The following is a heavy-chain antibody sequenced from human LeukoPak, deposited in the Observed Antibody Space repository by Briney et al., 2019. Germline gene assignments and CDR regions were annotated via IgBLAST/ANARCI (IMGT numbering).Heavy chain of an antibody. CDR1: GFTFNKFA. Sequence: GGSLRLSCAASGFTFNKFALSWVRQAPGKGLEWVSAIRINCDGTYYADSVRGRFTISRDNSKNTLYLQMNGQKTEDTAVYYCAKDLLFPRFGSESWGQGTLVTVSS. D-gene: IGHD3-10*01. V-gene: IGHV3-23*01. J-gene: IGHJ5*02. CDR3: AKDLLFPRFGSES. CDR2: IRINCDGT.